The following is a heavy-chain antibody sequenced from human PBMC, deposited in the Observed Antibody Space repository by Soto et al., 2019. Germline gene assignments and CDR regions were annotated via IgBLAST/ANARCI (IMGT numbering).Heavy chain of an antibody. V-gene: IGHV1-18*04. D-gene: IGHD2-2*01. Sequence: SVKVSCEASGYTFTSYGISWVRQAPVQGLEWMGWISAYNGNTNYAQKLQGRVTMTTDTSTSTAYMELRSLRSDDTAVYYCARDCSSTSCHDAFDIWGQGTMVTVSS. CDR1: GYTFTSYG. J-gene: IGHJ3*02. CDR3: ARDCSSTSCHDAFDI. CDR2: ISAYNGNT.